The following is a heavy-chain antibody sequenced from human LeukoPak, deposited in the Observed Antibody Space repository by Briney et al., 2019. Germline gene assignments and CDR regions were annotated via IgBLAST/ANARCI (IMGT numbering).Heavy chain of an antibody. CDR2: IYYSGST. J-gene: IGHJ4*02. Sequence: SETLSLTCTVSGGSISSYYWGWIRQPPGKGLEWIGSIYYSGSTYYNPSLKSRVTISVDTSKNQFSLKLSSVTAADTAVYYCARHGVLSISSSFDYWGQGTLVTVSS. CDR3: ARHGVLSISSSFDY. V-gene: IGHV4-39*01. CDR1: GGSISSYY. D-gene: IGHD2/OR15-2a*01.